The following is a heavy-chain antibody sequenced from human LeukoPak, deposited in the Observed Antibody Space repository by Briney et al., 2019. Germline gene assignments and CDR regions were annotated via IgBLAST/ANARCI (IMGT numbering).Heavy chain of an antibody. CDR2: ISSSSSYI. CDR3: AGESYDSSGYYYL. V-gene: IGHV3-21*01. Sequence: GGSLRLSCAASGFTFSSYGMNWVRQAPGKGLEWVSSISSSSSYIYYADSVKGRFTISRDNAKNSLYLQMNSLRAEDTAVYYCAGESYDSSGYYYLWGQGTLVTVSS. D-gene: IGHD3-22*01. J-gene: IGHJ5*02. CDR1: GFTFSSYG.